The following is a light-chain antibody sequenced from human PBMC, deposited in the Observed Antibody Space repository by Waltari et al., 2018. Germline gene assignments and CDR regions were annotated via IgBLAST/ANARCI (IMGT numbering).Light chain of an antibody. Sequence: QSALTQPPSASGSPGQSVTISCTGTSSDYVSWFQHHPGKAPKLMIYEVSKRPSGFPDRFSGRKSGDPASLTVSGLQADDEAHYYCSSYADNTLVFGGGTKLTVL. CDR1: SSDY. J-gene: IGLJ3*02. CDR2: EVS. CDR3: SSYADNTLV. V-gene: IGLV2-8*01.